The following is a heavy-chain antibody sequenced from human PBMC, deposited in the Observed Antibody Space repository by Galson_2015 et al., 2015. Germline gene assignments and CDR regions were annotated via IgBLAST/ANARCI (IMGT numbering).Heavy chain of an antibody. CDR3: ARDLPSYADYEGRYFDP. Sequence: SVKVSCKASGGTFSSYAISWVRQAPGQGLEWMGGIIPIFGTANYAQKFQGRVTITADESTSTAYMELSSLRSEDTAVYYCARDLPSYADYEGRYFDPWVRGTLVTVSS. J-gene: IGHJ2*01. D-gene: IGHD4-17*01. CDR1: GGTFSSYA. CDR2: IIPIFGTA. V-gene: IGHV1-69*13.